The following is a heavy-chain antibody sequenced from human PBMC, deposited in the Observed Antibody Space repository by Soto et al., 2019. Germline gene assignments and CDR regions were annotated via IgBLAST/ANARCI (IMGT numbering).Heavy chain of an antibody. CDR1: GYTFTGYY. D-gene: IGHD6-13*01. J-gene: IGHJ5*02. CDR3: ARGLAAAGTLGWFDP. V-gene: IGHV1-2*02. CDR2: INPNSGGT. Sequence: GASVKVSCKASGYTFTGYYMHWVRQAPGQGLEWMGWINPNSGGTNYAQKFQGRVTMTRDTSISTAYMELSRLRSDDTAVYYCARGLAAAGTLGWFDPWGQGTLVTVS.